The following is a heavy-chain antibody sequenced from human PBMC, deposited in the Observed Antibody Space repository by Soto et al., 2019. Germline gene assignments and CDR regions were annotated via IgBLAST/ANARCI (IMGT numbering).Heavy chain of an antibody. CDR1: GYTFSSYV. CDR3: AREGGVWGSFRYFDY. Sequence: QVQLLQSGVEVQKPGASVKVSCKASGYTFSSYVINWLRQAPGQGLEWMGWMSPYNGNTNYGQNLQGRVTMTTDTSTSIVDMELRSLRSDDTAVYYWAREGGVWGSFRYFDYWGQGTLVTVSP. V-gene: IGHV1-18*04. CDR2: MSPYNGNT. J-gene: IGHJ4*02. D-gene: IGHD3-16*02.